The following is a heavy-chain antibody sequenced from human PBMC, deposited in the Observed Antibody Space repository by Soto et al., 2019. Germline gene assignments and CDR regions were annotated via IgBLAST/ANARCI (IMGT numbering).Heavy chain of an antibody. CDR3: ARAGGLSRTTPTPRAYDIDV. Sequence: EVQLVESGGGLVKPGGSLRLSCAVSGFPFNSYSMNWVRHAPGKGLEWVSSISSFSNYMYYTDSVKGRFTISRDNARNSLYLQMNSLRAEDTAVYYCARAGGLSRTTPTPRAYDIDVWGQGTTVTVSS. D-gene: IGHD1-1*01. CDR2: ISSFSNYM. V-gene: IGHV3-21*01. CDR1: GFPFNSYS. J-gene: IGHJ6*02.